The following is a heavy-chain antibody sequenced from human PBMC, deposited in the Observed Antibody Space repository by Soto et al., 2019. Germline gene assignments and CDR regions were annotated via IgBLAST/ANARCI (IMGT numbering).Heavy chain of an antibody. CDR1: VGSFSSGDYY. J-gene: IGHJ5*02. V-gene: IGHV4-30-4*01. CDR3: ARWGITGNDWFEP. D-gene: IGHD1-20*01. Sequence: PSETLSLTCTVSVGSFSSGDYYLSWIRQPPGKGLEWIGYVYYSWPAYYNPSLKSQVTLLVDTSKSQFSLKLSSVTAADTAVYYCARWGITGNDWFEPWGPGTMVTVSS. CDR2: VYYSWPA.